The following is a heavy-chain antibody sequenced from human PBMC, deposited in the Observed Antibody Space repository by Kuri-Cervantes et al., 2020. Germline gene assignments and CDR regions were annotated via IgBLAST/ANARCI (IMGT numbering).Heavy chain of an antibody. CDR1: GFTFSSYG. CDR2: ISYDGSNK. D-gene: IGHD1-26*01. Sequence: GESLKISCAASGFTFSSYGMHWVRQAPGKGLEWVAVISYDGSNKYYADSVKGRFTIPRDNAKNSLYLQMNSLRAEDTALYYCAKDIGTQQTQGWFDPWGQGTLVTVSS. CDR3: AKDIGTQQTQGWFDP. J-gene: IGHJ5*02. V-gene: IGHV3-30*18.